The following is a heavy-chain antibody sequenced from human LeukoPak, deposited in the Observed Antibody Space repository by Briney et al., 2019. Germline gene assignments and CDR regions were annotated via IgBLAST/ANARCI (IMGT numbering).Heavy chain of an antibody. Sequence: LETLSLTCTVSGGSISSYYWSWIRQPPGKGLEWIGYIYYSGSTNYNPSLKSRVTISVDTSKNQFSLKLSSVTAADTAVYYCARGVGATNYFDYWGQGTLVTVSS. CDR2: IYYSGST. D-gene: IGHD1-26*01. CDR1: GGSISSYY. V-gene: IGHV4-59*08. CDR3: ARGVGATNYFDY. J-gene: IGHJ4*02.